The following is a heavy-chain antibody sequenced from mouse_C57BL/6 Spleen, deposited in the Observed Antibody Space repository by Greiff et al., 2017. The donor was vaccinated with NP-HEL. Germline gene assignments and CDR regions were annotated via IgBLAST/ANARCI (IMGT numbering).Heavy chain of an antibody. Sequence: VQLKQSGAELVRPGASVKLSCTASGFNIKDDYMHWVKQRPEQGLEWIGWIDPENGDTEYASKFQGKATITADTSSNTAYLQLSSLTSEDTAVYYCTNRWLLRAMDYWGQGTSVTVSS. J-gene: IGHJ4*01. CDR1: GFNIKDDY. D-gene: IGHD2-3*01. CDR2: IDPENGDT. V-gene: IGHV14-4*01. CDR3: TNRWLLRAMDY.